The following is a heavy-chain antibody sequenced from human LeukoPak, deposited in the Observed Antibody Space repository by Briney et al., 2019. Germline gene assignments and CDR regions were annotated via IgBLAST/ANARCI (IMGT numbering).Heavy chain of an antibody. D-gene: IGHD2-15*01. V-gene: IGHV1-18*01. CDR1: GDTFTSYG. CDR3: ARDLTPCSGGSCYSYCYYGMEV. Sequence: ASVKVSCKASGDTFTSYGISSVRQAPGQGLEWMGWISAYNGNTNYAQKLQGRVTMTTDTSTSTAYMELRSLRSDDTAVYYCARDLTPCSGGSCYSYCYYGMEVGGQGTTVTVSS. J-gene: IGHJ6*01. CDR2: ISAYNGNT.